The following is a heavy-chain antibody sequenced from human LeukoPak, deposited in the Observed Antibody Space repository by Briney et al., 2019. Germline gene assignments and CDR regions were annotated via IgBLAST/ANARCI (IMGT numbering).Heavy chain of an antibody. D-gene: IGHD2-15*01. J-gene: IGHJ4*02. CDR1: GFTFSDYY. V-gene: IGHV3-11*01. CDR3: AKADIVVVVAATCFDY. CDR2: ISSSGSTI. Sequence: PGGSLRLSCAASGFTFSDYYMSWIRQAPGKGLEWVSYISSSGSTIYYADSVKGRFTISRDNAKNSLYLQMNSLRAEDTAVYYCAKADIVVVVAATCFDYWGQGTLVTVSS.